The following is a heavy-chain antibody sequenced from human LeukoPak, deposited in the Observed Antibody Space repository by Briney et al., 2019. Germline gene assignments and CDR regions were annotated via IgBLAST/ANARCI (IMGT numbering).Heavy chain of an antibody. Sequence: PGGSLRLSCAASGFTFDDYAMHWVRQAPGKGLEWVSLISWDGGSTYYADSVKGRFTISRDNSKNSLYLQMNSLRAEDTALYYCAAMGKGSFDYWGQGTLVTVSS. V-gene: IGHV3-43D*03. D-gene: IGHD3-10*01. CDR1: GFTFDDYA. J-gene: IGHJ4*02. CDR2: ISWDGGST. CDR3: AAMGKGSFDY.